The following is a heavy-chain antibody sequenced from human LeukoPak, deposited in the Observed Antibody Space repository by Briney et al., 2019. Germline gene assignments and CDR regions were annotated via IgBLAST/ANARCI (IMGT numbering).Heavy chain of an antibody. CDR1: GITLSNYG. CDR2: LSGSGGST. J-gene: IGHJ4*02. V-gene: IGHV3-23*01. Sequence: GGSLRLSCVVSGITLSNYGMSWVRQAPGKGLEWVAGLSGSGGSTNYADSVKGRFTISRDNPKNTLYLQMTSLRADDTAVNFCAKRGVVIRVILVGFHKEAYYFDSWGQGALVTVSS. CDR3: AKRGVVIRVILVGFHKEAYYFDS. D-gene: IGHD3-22*01.